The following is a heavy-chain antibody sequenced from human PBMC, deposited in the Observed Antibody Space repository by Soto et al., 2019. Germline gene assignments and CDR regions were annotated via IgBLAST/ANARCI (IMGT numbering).Heavy chain of an antibody. D-gene: IGHD3-3*01. CDR2: ISGSGGST. Sequence: PGGSLRLSCAAAGFTFNSYAMTWVRQAPGKGLEWVSAISGSGGSTYYADSVKGRFTISRDNSKNTLYLQMNSLRAEDTAVYYFAKDYHGYYDFWSGCYYFDYWGQGTLVTVS. CDR1: GFTFNSYA. V-gene: IGHV3-23*01. CDR3: AKDYHGYYDFWSGCYYFDY. J-gene: IGHJ4*02.